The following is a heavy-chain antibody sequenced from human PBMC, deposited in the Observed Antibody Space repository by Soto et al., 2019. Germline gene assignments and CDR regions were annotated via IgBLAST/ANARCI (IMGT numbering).Heavy chain of an antibody. CDR1: GFTFRSYW. V-gene: IGHV3-7*04. CDR3: ARVMGTDGWSTHAFDL. CDR2: IKQDGSEK. J-gene: IGHJ3*01. D-gene: IGHD6-19*01. Sequence: EVQLVESGGGLVQPGGSLRLSCAASGFTFRSYWMSWVRQAPGMGLEWVAIIKQDGSEKYYVDSVKGRFTISRDSAKNSLFLQMSSLRVEDTAVYLCARVMGTDGWSTHAFDLWGQGTMVTVSS.